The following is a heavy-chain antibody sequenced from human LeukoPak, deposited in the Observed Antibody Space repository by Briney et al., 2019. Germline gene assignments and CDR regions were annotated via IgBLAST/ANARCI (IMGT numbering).Heavy chain of an antibody. D-gene: IGHD5-12*01. CDR1: GFTFSTFV. J-gene: IGHJ6*03. Sequence: GGSLRLSCAASGFAASGFTFSTFVMHWVRQAPGKGLEWVAFIRYDGSNKYYADSVKGRFTISRDDSKNTLYLQMNSLRAEDTAAYYCAKGGGYEAQYYYYLDV. V-gene: IGHV3-30*02. CDR3: AKGGGYEAQYYYYLDV. CDR2: IRYDGSNK.